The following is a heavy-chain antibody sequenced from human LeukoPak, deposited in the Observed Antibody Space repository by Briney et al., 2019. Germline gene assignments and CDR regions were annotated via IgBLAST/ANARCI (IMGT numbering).Heavy chain of an antibody. J-gene: IGHJ5*02. CDR2: ISAYNGNT. D-gene: IGHD3-22*01. CDR1: GGTFSSYA. Sequence: ASVKVSCKASGGTFSSYAISWVRQAPGQGLEWMGWISAYNGNTNYAQKLQGRVTMTTDTSTSTAYMELRSLRSDDTAVYYCAREGKDYYDSSGYYGNNWFDPWGQGTLVTVSS. V-gene: IGHV1-18*01. CDR3: AREGKDYYDSSGYYGNNWFDP.